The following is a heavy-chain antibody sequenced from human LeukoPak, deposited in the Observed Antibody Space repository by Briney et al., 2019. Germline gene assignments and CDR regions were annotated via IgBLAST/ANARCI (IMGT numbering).Heavy chain of an antibody. J-gene: IGHJ4*02. Sequence: GGSLRLSCAASGFTVSSNYMSWVRQAPGKGMEWVSVIYSGGSTYYADSVKGRFTISRDNSRNTLYLQMNSLRAEDTAVYYCARDGAGYSFDYWGQGTLVTVSS. CDR3: ARDGAGYSFDY. V-gene: IGHV3-66*02. CDR1: GFTVSSNY. CDR2: IYSGGST. D-gene: IGHD3-22*01.